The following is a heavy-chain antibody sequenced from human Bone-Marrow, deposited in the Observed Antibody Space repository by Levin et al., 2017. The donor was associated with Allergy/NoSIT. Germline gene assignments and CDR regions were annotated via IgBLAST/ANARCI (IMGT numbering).Heavy chain of an antibody. J-gene: IGHJ6*03. D-gene: IGHD2-8*02. CDR3: ARERKVGNTGYYMDV. CDR2: VSYSGST. Sequence: KPSETLSLTCSVSGVAIRSDYWSWVRQPPGKALEWIGYVSYSGSTNYNPSLKSRVTISVDTSKNQFSLQLDSVTAADTAVFYCARERKVGNTGYYMDVWGKGTTVTVFS. V-gene: IGHV4-59*01. CDR1: GVAIRSDY.